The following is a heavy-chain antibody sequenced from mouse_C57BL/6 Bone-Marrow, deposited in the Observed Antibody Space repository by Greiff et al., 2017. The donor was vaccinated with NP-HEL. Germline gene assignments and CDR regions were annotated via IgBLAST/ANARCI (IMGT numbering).Heavy chain of an antibody. CDR1: GFNIKNTY. CDR2: IDPANGNT. D-gene: IGHD2-1*01. J-gene: IGHJ2*01. V-gene: IGHV14-3*01. Sequence: EVQLQQSVAELVRPGASVKLSCTASGFNIKNTYMHWVKQRPEQGLEWIGRIDPANGNTKYAPKFQGKATITADTSSNTAYLQLSSLTSEDTAIYYCARRRAIYYGNYVFYYFDYWGQGTTLTVSS. CDR3: ARRRAIYYGNYVFYYFDY.